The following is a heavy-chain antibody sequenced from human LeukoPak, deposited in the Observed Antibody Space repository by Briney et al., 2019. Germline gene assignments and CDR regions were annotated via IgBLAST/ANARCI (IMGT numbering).Heavy chain of an antibody. CDR1: GGSSIGSGGYY. CDR3: VREGEYGEDYY. Sequence: SQTLSLTCTVSGGSSIGSGGYYWTWIRQHPEKGLEWIGYFYHRASYNPSLKSRVTISVDTSKNQFSLSLASVTAADTAVYYCVREGEYGEDYYWGQGARVIVST. V-gene: IGHV4-31*03. J-gene: IGHJ4*02. D-gene: IGHD4-17*01. CDR2: FYHRA.